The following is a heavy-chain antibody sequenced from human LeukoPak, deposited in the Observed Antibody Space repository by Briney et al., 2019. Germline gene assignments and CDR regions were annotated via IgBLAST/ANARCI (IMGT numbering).Heavy chain of an antibody. Sequence: ASVKVSCTASGYTFTNYGISWVRQAPGQGLEWMGWISAYNGNTNYAQKLQGRVTMTTDTSTSTAYMELRSLRSDDTAVYYCARDRPSLGMDYYYGMDVWGQGTTVTVSS. CDR3: ARDRPSLGMDYYYGMDV. D-gene: IGHD1-14*01. CDR2: ISAYNGNT. J-gene: IGHJ6*02. CDR1: GYTFTNYG. V-gene: IGHV1-18*01.